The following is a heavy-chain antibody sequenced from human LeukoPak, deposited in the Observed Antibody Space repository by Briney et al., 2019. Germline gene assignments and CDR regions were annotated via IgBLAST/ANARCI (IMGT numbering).Heavy chain of an antibody. D-gene: IGHD1-1*01. CDR1: GFTFSSYA. Sequence: PGGSLRLSCAASGFTFSSYAMHWVRQAPGKGLEWVAVISYDGSNKYYADSVKGRFTISRDNSKNTLYLQMNSLRDEDTAVYYCARPPGQKYYYYGMDVWGQGTTVTVSS. CDR3: ARPPGQKYYYYGMDV. V-gene: IGHV3-30-3*01. J-gene: IGHJ6*02. CDR2: ISYDGSNK.